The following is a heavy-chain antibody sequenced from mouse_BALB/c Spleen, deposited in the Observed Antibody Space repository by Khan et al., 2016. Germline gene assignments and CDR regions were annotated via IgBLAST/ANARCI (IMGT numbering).Heavy chain of an antibody. J-gene: IGHJ1*01. CDR1: VYSITSGYY. V-gene: IGHV3-6*02. CDR3: ARVGFPLYFDV. CDR2: ISYDGSN. Sequence: EVKLLESGPGLVKPSQSLSLTCSVTVYSITSGYYWNWIRQFPGNKLEWMGYISYDGSNNYNPSLKNRISITRDTSKNQFFLKLNSVTTEDTATYYCARVGFPLYFDVWGAGTTVTVSS.